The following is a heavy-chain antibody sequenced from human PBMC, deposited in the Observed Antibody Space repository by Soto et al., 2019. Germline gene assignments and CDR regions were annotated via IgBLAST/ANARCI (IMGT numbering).Heavy chain of an antibody. CDR2: IYNDGSYT. J-gene: IGHJ4*02. V-gene: IGHV3-74*01. D-gene: IGHD3-10*01. CDR3: TRGPRPISTGTGAY. Sequence: GSLRLSCAASGFTFSNSWMHWVRQVSGKGLVWISRIYNDGSYTDYADSVRGRFTISRDNVNDTLYLQMNNLRAEDSGLYYCTRGPRPISTGTGAYWGQGTQVTVSS. CDR1: GFTFSNSW.